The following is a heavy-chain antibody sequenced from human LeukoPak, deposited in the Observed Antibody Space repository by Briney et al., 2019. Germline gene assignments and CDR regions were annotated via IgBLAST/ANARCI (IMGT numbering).Heavy chain of an antibody. J-gene: IGHJ4*02. CDR3: ARDLNWGQLDY. Sequence: GRSLRLSCAASGFTFSSYAMQWVRHGPGKGLGWGAVVSYDGSNKYYADSVNGRFTISRDNSKNTLYLQMNSLRAEDTAVYYCARDLNWGQLDYWGLGTLVTVSS. V-gene: IGHV3-30*04. CDR2: VSYDGSNK. D-gene: IGHD7-27*01. CDR1: GFTFSSYA.